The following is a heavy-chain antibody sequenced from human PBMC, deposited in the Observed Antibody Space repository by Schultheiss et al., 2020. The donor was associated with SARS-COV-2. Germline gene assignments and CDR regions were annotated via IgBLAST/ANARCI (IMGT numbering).Heavy chain of an antibody. D-gene: IGHD4-17*01. Sequence: SETLSLTCTVSGGSVSSGSYYWGWIRQPPGKGLEWIGCIYYSGSTYYSPSLKSRVTISVDRSKNQFSLKLSSVTAADTAVYYCARLGGDSNYYYYGMDVWGQGTTVTVSS. CDR2: IYYSGST. J-gene: IGHJ6*02. CDR3: ARLGGDSNYYYYGMDV. V-gene: IGHV4-39*07. CDR1: GGSVSSGSYY.